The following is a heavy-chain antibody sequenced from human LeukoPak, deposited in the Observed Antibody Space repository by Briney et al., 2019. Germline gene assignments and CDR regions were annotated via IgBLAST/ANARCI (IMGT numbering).Heavy chain of an antibody. J-gene: IGHJ4*02. Sequence: SETLSLTCTVSGGSVSSGSYYWSWIRQPPGKGLEWIGEINHSGSTNYNPSLKSRVTISVDTSKNQFSLKLSSVTAADTAVYYCARVKRIVGALRDWGQGTLVTVSS. V-gene: IGHV4-39*07. D-gene: IGHD3-22*01. CDR3: ARVKRIVGALRD. CDR2: INHSGST. CDR1: GGSVSSGSYY.